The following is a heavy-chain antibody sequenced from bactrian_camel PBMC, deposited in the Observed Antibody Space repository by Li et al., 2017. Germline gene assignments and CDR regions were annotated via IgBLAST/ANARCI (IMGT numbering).Heavy chain of an antibody. CDR2: IDADGET. D-gene: IGHD3*01. CDR1: GYWSNSNC. J-gene: IGHJ4*01. Sequence: QVQLVESGGGSVQAGGSLRLSCVASGYWSNSNCMAWFRRPSGREREEVAVIDADGETTYADSVKGRFALSQDNSKHTLYLQMNDLKPEDTAMYYCAADRCYPGCRTQGTQVTVS. V-gene: IGHV3S6*01.